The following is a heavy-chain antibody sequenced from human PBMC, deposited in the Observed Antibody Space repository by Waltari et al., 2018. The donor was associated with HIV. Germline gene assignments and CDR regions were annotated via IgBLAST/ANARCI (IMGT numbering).Heavy chain of an antibody. D-gene: IGHD3-3*01. CDR2: IYYSGST. V-gene: IGHV4-31*03. J-gene: IGHJ5*02. CDR3: ARVPRFRDWSGSLPNWFDP. CDR1: GGSISSGGYY. Sequence: QVQLQESGPGLVKPSQTLSLTCTVSGGSISSGGYYWSWIRQPPGKGLEWIGYIYYSGSTYYNPSLKSRVTISVDTSKNQFSLKLSSVTAADTAVYYCARVPRFRDWSGSLPNWFDPWGQGTLVTVSS.